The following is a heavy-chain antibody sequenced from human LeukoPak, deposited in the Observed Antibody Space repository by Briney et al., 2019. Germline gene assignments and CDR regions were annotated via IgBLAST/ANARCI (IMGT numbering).Heavy chain of an antibody. CDR3: ARESYYGSGTYFNFDH. CDR2: ISNSGGAT. V-gene: IGHV3-11*01. CDR1: GFTFSDYY. Sequence: GGSLRLSCAASGFTFSDYYMSWIRQAPGKGLEWVSYISNSGGATNYGDSVRGRFTISRDNSKNSLYLEMNSLRAEDTAIYYCARESYYGSGTYFNFDHWGQGILVTVSS. J-gene: IGHJ4*02. D-gene: IGHD3-10*01.